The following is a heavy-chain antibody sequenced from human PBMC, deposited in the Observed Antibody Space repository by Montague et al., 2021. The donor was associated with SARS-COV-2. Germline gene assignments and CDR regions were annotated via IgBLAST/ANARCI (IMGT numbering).Heavy chain of an antibody. Sequence: SETLSLTCTVSGDSITNNYYWGWIRQPPGKVLEWIGTIYHSGTTYYNPSLKRRVTISVDTSNNQFSPQLTSVTAADTAVYYCARRHIVASNRAFDYWGQGTLVTVSS. CDR2: IYHSGTT. J-gene: IGHJ4*02. V-gene: IGHV4-38-2*02. CDR1: GDSITNNYY. D-gene: IGHD2-21*01. CDR3: ARRHIVASNRAFDY.